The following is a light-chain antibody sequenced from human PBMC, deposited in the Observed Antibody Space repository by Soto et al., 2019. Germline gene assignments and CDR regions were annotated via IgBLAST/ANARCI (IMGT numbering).Light chain of an antibody. J-gene: IGLJ7*01. V-gene: IGLV1-44*01. CDR3: AAWDVSFVV. CDR2: SDN. Sequence: QSALTQPPSASGTPGQWVTISGSGSGSNIGTNTVTWYQQLPGAAPILLIYSDNQRPSGVPARFSGSKSGTSASLAISGLQSEDEADYYCAAWDVSFVVFGGGTQLTVL. CDR1: GSNIGTNT.